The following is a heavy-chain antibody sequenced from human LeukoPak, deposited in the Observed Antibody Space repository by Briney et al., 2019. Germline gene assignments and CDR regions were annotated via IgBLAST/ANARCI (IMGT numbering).Heavy chain of an antibody. Sequence: GGSLRLSCTGSGFIFGEYAMSWFRQAPGKGLEWVGFIRSKAYGGTPDYAASVKGRFSISRDDSKSIAYLQTNSLKTEDTAVYYCTRNTDTALHFDYWGQGTLVTVSS. J-gene: IGHJ4*02. CDR1: GFIFGEYA. CDR3: TRNTDTALHFDY. D-gene: IGHD5-18*01. CDR2: IRSKAYGGTP. V-gene: IGHV3-49*03.